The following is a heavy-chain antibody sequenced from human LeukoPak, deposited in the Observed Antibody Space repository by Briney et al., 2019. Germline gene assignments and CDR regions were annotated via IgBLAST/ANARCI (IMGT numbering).Heavy chain of an antibody. J-gene: IGHJ6*03. CDR1: GGSFSGYY. CDR2: MNHSGST. Sequence: SETLSLTCAVYGGSFSGYYWSWIRQPPGKGLEWIGEMNHSGSTNYNPSLKSRVTISVDTSKNQFSLKLSCVTAADTAVYYCARQVGYYYYYYYMDVWGKGTTVTISS. V-gene: IGHV4-34*01. CDR3: ARQVGYYYYYYYMDV.